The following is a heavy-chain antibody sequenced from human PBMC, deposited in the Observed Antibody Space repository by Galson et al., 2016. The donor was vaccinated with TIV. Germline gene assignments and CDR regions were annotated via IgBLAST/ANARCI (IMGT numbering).Heavy chain of an antibody. CDR1: GFTFSITY. CDR2: IYSDGTT. CDR3: ATTTPAEIQLGYYSDY. V-gene: IGHV3-53*01. D-gene: IGHD1-7*01. Sequence: SLRLSCAASGFTFSITYMSWVRQAPGKGLEWVSLIYSDGTTYYAYSVKGRFTTSRDNSKNTLYLQLNSLRAEETAVYYCATTTPAEIQLGYYSDYWGQGTLVTVSS. J-gene: IGHJ4*02.